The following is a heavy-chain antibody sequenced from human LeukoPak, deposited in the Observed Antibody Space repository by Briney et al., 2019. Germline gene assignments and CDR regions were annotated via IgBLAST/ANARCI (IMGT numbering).Heavy chain of an antibody. D-gene: IGHD5-24*01. V-gene: IGHV4-59*01. CDR3: ARGVEMATIWYGMDV. Sequence: PSETLSLTCTVSGGSISSYYWSWIRQPPGKGLEWIGNIYYSGSPNYNPSLKSRGTISGDTSKNQFSLKLSSVTAAGTAVYYCARGVEMATIWYGMDVWGQGTTVTVSS. CDR2: IYYSGSP. CDR1: GGSISSYY. J-gene: IGHJ6*02.